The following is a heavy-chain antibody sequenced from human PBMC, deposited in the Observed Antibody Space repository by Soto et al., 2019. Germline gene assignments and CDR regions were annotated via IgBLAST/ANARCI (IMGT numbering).Heavy chain of an antibody. V-gene: IGHV1-2*04. Sequence: GASVKVSCKASGYTFTSYGISWVRQAPGQGLEWMGWINPNSGGTNYAQKFQGWVTMTRDTSISTAYMELSRLRSDDTAVYYCARDGAYCSGGSCYILYYYYGMDVWGQGTTVTVSS. CDR2: INPNSGGT. CDR1: GYTFTSYG. D-gene: IGHD2-15*01. CDR3: ARDGAYCSGGSCYILYYYYGMDV. J-gene: IGHJ6*02.